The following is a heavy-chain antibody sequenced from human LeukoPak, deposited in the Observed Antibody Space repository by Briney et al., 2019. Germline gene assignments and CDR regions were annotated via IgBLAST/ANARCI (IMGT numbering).Heavy chain of an antibody. J-gene: IGHJ4*02. D-gene: IGHD2-21*01. CDR3: AREFVVEPKSSFDH. V-gene: IGHV3-7*03. CDR2: INQVGDSL. CDR1: GFTLGDFW. Sequence: GGSLRLSCAASGFTLGDFWMSWVRQAPGGGLEWVANINQVGDSLSYVTSVRGRFTISRDNAKNALFLQMSSLRAEDTAIYYCAREFVVEPKSSFDHWGQGTLVTVSS.